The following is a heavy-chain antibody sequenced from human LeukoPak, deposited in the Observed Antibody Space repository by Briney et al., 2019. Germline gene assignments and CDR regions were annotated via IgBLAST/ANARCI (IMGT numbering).Heavy chain of an antibody. J-gene: IGHJ4*02. D-gene: IGHD3-10*01. CDR2: IYYSGST. CDR3: ASEDTMVRGKIDY. V-gene: IGHV4-31*03. CDR1: GGSISSGGYY. Sequence: SETLSVTCTVSGGSISSGGYYWSWVRQHPGKGLEWIGYIYYSGSTYYNPSLKSRVTISVDTSKNQFSLKLSSVTAADTAVYYCASEDTMVRGKIDYWGQGTLVTVSS.